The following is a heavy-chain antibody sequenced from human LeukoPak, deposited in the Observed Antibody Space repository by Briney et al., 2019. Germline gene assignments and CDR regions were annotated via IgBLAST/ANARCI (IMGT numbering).Heavy chain of an antibody. D-gene: IGHD2-21*02. J-gene: IGHJ4*02. CDR1: GLTFSSYA. V-gene: IGHV3-23*01. CDR2: ISGNGIST. CDR3: ANAGGDSRPHDF. Sequence: GGSLRLSCAASGLTFSSYAMSWVRQAPGKGPEWVSAISGNGISTSYADAVKGRFTISRDNSKNTLSLQMNSLRAEDTAVYYCANAGGDSRPHDFWGQGTLVAVSS.